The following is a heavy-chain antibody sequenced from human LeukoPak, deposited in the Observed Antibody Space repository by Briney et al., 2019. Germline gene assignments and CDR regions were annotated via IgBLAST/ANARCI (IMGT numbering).Heavy chain of an antibody. Sequence: GGSLRLSCAASGFNFSGSAVHWVRQASGKGLEWVGHIRSKGNNYATAYTASVKGRFTISRDDSKSTAHLQMNSLKTEDTAVYCSRPGSYSTDDAFGIWGQGTMVTVSS. J-gene: IGHJ3*02. D-gene: IGHD1-26*01. CDR2: IRSKGNNYAT. CDR1: GFNFSGSA. V-gene: IGHV3-73*01. CDR3: RPGSYSTDDAFGI.